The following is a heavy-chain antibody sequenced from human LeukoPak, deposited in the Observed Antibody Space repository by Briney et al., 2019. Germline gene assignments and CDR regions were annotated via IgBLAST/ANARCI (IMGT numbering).Heavy chain of an antibody. CDR2: IKQDESEK. J-gene: IGHJ4*02. V-gene: IGHV3-7*01. Sequence: PGGSLRLSCAASGFTFSSYWMSCVRQASGKGLEWVANIKQDESEKYYVDSVKGRFTISRDNAKNSLYLQMNSLRAEDTAVYYCARVRSGIVGATRRFDYWGQGTLVTVSS. D-gene: IGHD1-26*01. CDR3: ARVRSGIVGATRRFDY. CDR1: GFTFSSYW.